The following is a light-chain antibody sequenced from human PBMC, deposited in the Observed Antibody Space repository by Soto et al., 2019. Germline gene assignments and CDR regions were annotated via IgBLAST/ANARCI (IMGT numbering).Light chain of an antibody. J-gene: IGKJ1*01. V-gene: IGKV1-5*01. CDR1: QSISSW. CDR2: DAS. CDR3: QQYSSYWT. Sequence: DIQMTQSPSTLSASVGDRVIITCRASQSISSWLAWYQQKPGKAPKLLIYDASSLESGVPSRFSGSGSGTEFTLTISSLQPDDFATYYCQQYSSYWTFAQGTKVDI.